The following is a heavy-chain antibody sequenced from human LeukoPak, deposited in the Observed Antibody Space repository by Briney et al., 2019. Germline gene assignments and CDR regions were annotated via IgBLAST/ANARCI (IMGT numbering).Heavy chain of an antibody. J-gene: IGHJ6*02. D-gene: IGHD2-15*01. CDR2: INTKTGNP. Sequence: GASVKVSCKASGYTFTRDAMNWVRQAPGQGLEWMGWINTKTGNPTYGQGFTRRFVFSLDTSVSTAYLQISSLKAEDTAVYYCARGGGNGLVWGQGTTVTVSS. CDR1: GYTFTRDA. CDR3: ARGGGNGLV. V-gene: IGHV7-4-1*02.